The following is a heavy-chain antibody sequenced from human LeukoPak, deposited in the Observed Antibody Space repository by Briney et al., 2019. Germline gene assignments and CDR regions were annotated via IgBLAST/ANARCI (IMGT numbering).Heavy chain of an antibody. CDR2: IYYSGST. CDR3: ARDMRAYYDILTGYPPLYGMDV. J-gene: IGHJ6*04. CDR1: GGSISSYY. D-gene: IGHD3-9*01. Sequence: SETLSLTCTVSGGSISSYYWSWIRQPPGKGLEWIGYIYYSGSTNYNPSLKSRVTISVDTSKNQSSLKLSSVTAADTAVYYCARDMRAYYDILTGYPPLYGMDVWGKGTTVTVSS. V-gene: IGHV4-59*01.